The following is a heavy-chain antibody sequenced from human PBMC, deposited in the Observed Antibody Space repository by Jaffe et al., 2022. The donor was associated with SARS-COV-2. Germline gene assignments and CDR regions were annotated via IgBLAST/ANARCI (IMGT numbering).Heavy chain of an antibody. CDR1: GGSFTISSSSY. J-gene: IGHJ6*03. CDR2: INYSGGT. D-gene: IGHD6-25*01. V-gene: IGHV4-34*02. Sequence: QVQLQQWGAGLLKPSETLSLTCGVFGGSFTISSSSYWCWIRRAPGKGLEWIGEINYSGGTNYNPSLRSRVTISIDTSTNQFSLKLTSVTAADTAVYYCARVRRGYNLSYSYYYMDVWGKGTTVTVSS. CDR3: ARVRRGYNLSYSYYYMDV.